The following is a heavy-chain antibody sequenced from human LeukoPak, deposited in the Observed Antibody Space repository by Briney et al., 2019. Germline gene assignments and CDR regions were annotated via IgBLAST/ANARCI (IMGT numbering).Heavy chain of an antibody. V-gene: IGHV4-34*01. D-gene: IGHD2-2*01. CDR3: ARVVGAFDI. CDR1: GGSFSGYY. CDR2: INHSGST. Sequence: SETLSLTCAVYGGSFSGYYWSCIRQPPGKGLEWIGEINHSGSTNYNPSLKSRVTISVDTSKNQFSLKLSSVTAADTAVYYCARVVGAFDIWGQGTMVTVSS. J-gene: IGHJ3*02.